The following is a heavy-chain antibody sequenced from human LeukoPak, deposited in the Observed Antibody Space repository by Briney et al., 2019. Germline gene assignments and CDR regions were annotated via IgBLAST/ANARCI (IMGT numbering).Heavy chain of an antibody. CDR3: ARARFGEEDYFDY. J-gene: IGHJ4*02. D-gene: IGHD3-10*01. V-gene: IGHV1-46*04. CDR2: INPSGGST. CDR1: VYTFTSYY. Sequence: ASVKVSCKASVYTFTSYYIHWVRQAPGQGLEWMGIINPSGGSTSYAQKLQGRVTMTRDTSTSTVYMELSSLRPEDTAVYYCARARFGEEDYFDYWGQGTLVTASS.